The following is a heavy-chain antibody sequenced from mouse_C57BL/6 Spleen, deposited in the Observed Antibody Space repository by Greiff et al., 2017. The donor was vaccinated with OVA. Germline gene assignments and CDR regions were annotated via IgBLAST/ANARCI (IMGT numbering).Heavy chain of an antibody. CDR2: INPNNGGT. V-gene: IGHV1-26*01. J-gene: IGHJ3*01. Sequence: EVQLQQSGPELVKPGASVKISCKASGYTFTDYYMIWVKQSHGKSLEWIGDINPNNGGTSYNQKFKGKATLTVDKSSSTAYMELRSLTSEDSAVYYCARFDYDPWFAYWGQGTLVTVSA. CDR3: ARFDYDPWFAY. D-gene: IGHD2-4*01. CDR1: GYTFTDYY.